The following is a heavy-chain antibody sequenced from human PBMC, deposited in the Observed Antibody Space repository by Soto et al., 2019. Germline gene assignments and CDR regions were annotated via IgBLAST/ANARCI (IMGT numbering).Heavy chain of an antibody. CDR2: IYSGGST. V-gene: IGHV3-53*02. CDR3: ARASYYDSLTGYLPYYYGMDV. J-gene: IGHJ6*02. CDR1: GFTVSSNY. Sequence: EVQLVETGGGLIQPGGSLRLSCAASGFTVSSNYMSWVRQAPGKGLEWVSVIYSGGSTYYADSVKGRFTISRDNSKNTLYLQMNSLRAEDTAVYYCARASYYDSLTGYLPYYYGMDVWGQGTTVTVSS. D-gene: IGHD3-9*01.